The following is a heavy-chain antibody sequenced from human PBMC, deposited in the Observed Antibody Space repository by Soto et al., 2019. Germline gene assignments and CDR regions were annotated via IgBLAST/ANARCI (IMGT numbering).Heavy chain of an antibody. V-gene: IGHV1-3*01. J-gene: IGHJ4*02. CDR3: ARPISSGYYYGD. CDR1: RYTFTSYA. CDR2: INAGSGNA. Sequence: ASVKVSCKASRYTFTSYAIHWVRQAPGQRLEWMGWINAGSGNAKYSQEFQDRVTLTRDTSASIVYMELSSLRSEDTAVYYCARPISSGYYYGDWGQGTLVTVSS. D-gene: IGHD3-22*01.